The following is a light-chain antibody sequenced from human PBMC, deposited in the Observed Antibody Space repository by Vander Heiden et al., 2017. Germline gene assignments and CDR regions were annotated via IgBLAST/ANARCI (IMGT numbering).Light chain of an antibody. Sequence: GDRVTITCRASQDVSSYFAWYQQKPGKVPKLLIYEVSTLQTGVPSRFSGAGSETEFTLTISSLQPEDFATYYCLQLNSYPWTFGQGTKVEIK. CDR2: EVS. CDR1: QDVSSY. J-gene: IGKJ1*01. CDR3: LQLNSYPWT. V-gene: IGKV1-9*01.